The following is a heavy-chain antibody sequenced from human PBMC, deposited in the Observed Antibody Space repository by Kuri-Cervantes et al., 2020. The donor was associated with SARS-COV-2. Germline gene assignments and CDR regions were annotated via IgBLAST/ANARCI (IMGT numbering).Heavy chain of an antibody. D-gene: IGHD3-22*01. Sequence: SETLSLTCTVSGCSVSINSYYWGWVRQPPGRGLEWIGSMYYSGNTFYNASLKSRVTISADTSKNLFSLKLNSVSAADTAVYYCARLTMIVANYYFDYWGQGTLVTVSS. J-gene: IGHJ4*02. CDR2: MYYSGNT. V-gene: IGHV4-39*01. CDR3: ARLTMIVANYYFDY. CDR1: GCSVSINSYY.